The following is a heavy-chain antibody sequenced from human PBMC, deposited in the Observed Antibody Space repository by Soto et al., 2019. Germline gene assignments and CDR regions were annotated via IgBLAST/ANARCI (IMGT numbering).Heavy chain of an antibody. CDR2: IYFSGST. CDR1: GGTMSNNY. J-gene: IGHJ4*02. CDR3: ESAGLYNHY. Sequence: SETLSLTCTVSGGTMSNNYWSWIRQPPGKRLESIGYIYFSGSTNYNPSLKSRVTIEVDTTKNQFSLKLNSVTAADTAVYYCESAGLYNHYWGEGARVTV. V-gene: IGHV4-59*01. D-gene: IGHD1-20*01.